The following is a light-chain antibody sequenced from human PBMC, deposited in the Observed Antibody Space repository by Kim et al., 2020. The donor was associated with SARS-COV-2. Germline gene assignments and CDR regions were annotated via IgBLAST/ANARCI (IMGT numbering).Light chain of an antibody. CDR2: DAT. CDR3: QQSNDWPPLT. CDR1: QTINNK. Sequence: SPGERPTLSCRASQTINNKLVWFQQKPGQAPRLLIYDATTRATGVPARFIGSGSETDFTLTISNLQSEDFAVYYCQQSNDWPPLTFGQGTKVDIK. V-gene: IGKV3-15*01. J-gene: IGKJ1*01.